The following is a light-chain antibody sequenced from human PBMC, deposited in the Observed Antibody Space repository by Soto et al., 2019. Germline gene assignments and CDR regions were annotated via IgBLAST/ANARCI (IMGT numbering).Light chain of an antibody. CDR3: QQSYSTLFT. CDR1: QTVIRY. CDR2: AVS. V-gene: IGKV1-39*01. Sequence: IQMTQFPSSLSASVGDRVTITCRAGQTVIRYLNWYQQKQGRAPNLLIYAVSNLQSVVPSRFSGSGSGTEFPLTISDLQPEDFATYYCQQSYSTLFTFGPGTKVEIK. J-gene: IGKJ3*01.